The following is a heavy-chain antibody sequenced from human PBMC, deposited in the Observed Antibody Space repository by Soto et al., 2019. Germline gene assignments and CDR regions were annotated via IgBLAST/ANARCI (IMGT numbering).Heavy chain of an antibody. Sequence: EVQLVESGGGLVKPGGSLRLSCAASGFTFSSYSMNWVRQAPGKGLEWVSSISCSTSYIYYADSVKGRFTISRDNAKNSLYLQMNSLRAEDTAVYYCARVVDSCDPYYYSGMDVWGQGTTVTVSS. CDR1: GFTFSSYS. CDR2: ISCSTSYI. V-gene: IGHV3-21*01. D-gene: IGHD2-15*01. CDR3: ARVVDSCDPYYYSGMDV. J-gene: IGHJ6*02.